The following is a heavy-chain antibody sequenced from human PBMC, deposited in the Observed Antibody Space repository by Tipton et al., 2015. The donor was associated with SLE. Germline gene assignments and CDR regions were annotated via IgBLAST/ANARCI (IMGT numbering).Heavy chain of an antibody. D-gene: IGHD3-9*01. J-gene: IGHJ6*02. CDR1: GYSISSGYY. Sequence: GLVKPSETLSLTCAVSGYSISSGYYWGWIRQPPGKGLEWIGSIYHSGSTYYNPSLKSRVTISVDTSKNQFSPKLSSVTAADTAVYYCARDISAGYYYCMDVWGQRTTVTVSS. CDR3: ARDISAGYYYCMDV. CDR2: IYHSGST. V-gene: IGHV4-38-2*02.